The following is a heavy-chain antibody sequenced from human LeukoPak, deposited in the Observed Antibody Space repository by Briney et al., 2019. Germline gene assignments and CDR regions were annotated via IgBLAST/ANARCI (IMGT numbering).Heavy chain of an antibody. CDR3: ARDTHSGYDQSFDY. J-gene: IGHJ4*02. D-gene: IGHD5-12*01. Sequence: GGSLRLSCAASGFTFSSYGMHWVRQAPGKGLEWVAVIWYDGSNKYYADSVKGRFTISRDNSKNTLYLQMNSLRAEDTAVYYCARDTHSGYDQSFDYWGQGTLATVSS. V-gene: IGHV3-33*01. CDR1: GFTFSSYG. CDR2: IWYDGSNK.